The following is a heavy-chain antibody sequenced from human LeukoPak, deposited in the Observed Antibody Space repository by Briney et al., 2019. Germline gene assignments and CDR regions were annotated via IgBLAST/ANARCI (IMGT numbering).Heavy chain of an antibody. CDR3: ARQVRGVIITGYYFDY. CDR2: IYYNGGT. Sequence: SETLSLACTVSGGSISPYYWSWIRQPPGKGLEWIGYIYYNGGTNYNPSLTSRVTISVDTSKNQFSLKLSSVTAADTAVYYCARQVRGVIITGYYFDYWGQGTLVTVSS. J-gene: IGHJ4*02. CDR1: GGSISPYY. V-gene: IGHV4-59*01. D-gene: IGHD3-10*01.